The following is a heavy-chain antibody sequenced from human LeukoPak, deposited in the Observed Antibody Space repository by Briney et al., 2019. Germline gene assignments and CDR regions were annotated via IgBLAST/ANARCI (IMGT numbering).Heavy chain of an antibody. CDR2: IYSGGNT. D-gene: IGHD1-26*01. CDR1: GCTVSNND. V-gene: IGHV3-53*01. J-gene: IGHJ5*02. Sequence: GGSLRLSCAPSGCTVSNNDISWVLRAPWKGVEWVSVIYSGGNTYYADSVKGRFTISSDNSKNTLYLQMNSLRAEDTAVYYCAKTIVGVTNWFDPWGQASLVNVSS. CDR3: AKTIVGVTNWFDP.